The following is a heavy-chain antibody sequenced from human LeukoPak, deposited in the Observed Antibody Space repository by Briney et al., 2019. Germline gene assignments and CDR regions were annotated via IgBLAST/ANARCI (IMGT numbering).Heavy chain of an antibody. J-gene: IGHJ4*02. CDR2: IYYSGST. D-gene: IGHD5-18*01. CDR3: ARGSVDTAMVHDFDY. V-gene: IGHV4-59*01. Sequence: SETLSLTCTVSGGSISSNYWSWIRQPPGKGLEWIGYIYYSGSTNYNPSLKSRVTISVDTSKNQFSLKLSSVTAADTAVYYCARGSVDTAMVHDFDYWGQGTLVTVSS. CDR1: GGSISSNY.